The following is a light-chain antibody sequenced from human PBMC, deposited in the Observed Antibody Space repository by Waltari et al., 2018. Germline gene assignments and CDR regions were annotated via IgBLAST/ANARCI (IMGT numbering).Light chain of an antibody. CDR3: QQSYRTPPLT. CDR2: ATS. Sequence: DIQMTQSPSSLSASVGDRVTITCRASQSISGYLNWYQQKPGKAPKVLIHATSSLQSGVPSRFSGSGSGTDFTLTITSLQPEDFATYYCQQSYRTPPLTFGGGTKVEIK. V-gene: IGKV1-39*01. CDR1: QSISGY. J-gene: IGKJ4*01.